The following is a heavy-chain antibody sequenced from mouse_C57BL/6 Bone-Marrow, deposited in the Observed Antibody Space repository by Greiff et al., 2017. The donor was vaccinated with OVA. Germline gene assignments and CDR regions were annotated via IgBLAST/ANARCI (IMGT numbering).Heavy chain of an antibody. CDR1: GYTFTDYY. Sequence: QVQLKESGAELVRPGASVKLSCKASGYTFTDYYISWVKQRPGQGLEWIARIYPGSGNTYYNEKFKGKATLTADKSSSTAYMQLSSLTSDDSADYCGARSERLRDYFDYWGQGTTLTVSS. CDR3: ARSERLRDYFDY. V-gene: IGHV1-76*01. D-gene: IGHD2-2*01. J-gene: IGHJ2*01. CDR2: IYPGSGNT.